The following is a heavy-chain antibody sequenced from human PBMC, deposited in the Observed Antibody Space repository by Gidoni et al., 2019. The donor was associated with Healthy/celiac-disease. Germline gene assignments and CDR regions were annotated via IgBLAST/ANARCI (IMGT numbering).Heavy chain of an antibody. CDR3: ARIMLDSSGYYYYYYGMDV. V-gene: IGHV2-70*01. CDR2: IDWEDDK. CDR1: GFSLSTSGLC. Sequence: QVTLRESGPALVKPTQTLPLTCTFSGFSLSTSGLCVSWLRQPPGKALEWLALIDWEDDKYYSTSLKTRLTISKDTSKNQVVITMTNMDPVDTATYYCARIMLDSSGYYYYYYGMDVWGQGTTVTVSS. D-gene: IGHD3-22*01. J-gene: IGHJ6*02.